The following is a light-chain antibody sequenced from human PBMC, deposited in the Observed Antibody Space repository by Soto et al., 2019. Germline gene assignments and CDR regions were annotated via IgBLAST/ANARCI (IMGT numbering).Light chain of an antibody. J-gene: IGKJ4*01. CDR1: QSVSTN. CDR2: GAS. CDR3: QQYNKWPLT. V-gene: IGKV3-15*01. Sequence: EIVMTQSPATLSVSPGERATLSCRASQSVSTNLAWYQQKPGQAPRLLISGASTRATGIPARFSGSGSGTEFTLTISSLQSEDFAVYYCQQYNKWPLTFGXGTKXXX.